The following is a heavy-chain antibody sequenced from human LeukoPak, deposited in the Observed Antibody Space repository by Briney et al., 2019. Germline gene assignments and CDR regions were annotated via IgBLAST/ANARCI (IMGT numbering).Heavy chain of an antibody. CDR2: IYTSGST. J-gene: IGHJ4*02. CDR3: ARSEIAVAGRALDY. D-gene: IGHD6-19*01. V-gene: IGHV4-4*07. Sequence: PSETLSLTCTVSGGSISSYYWSWIRQPAGKGLEWIGRIYTSGSTNYNPSLKSRVTMSVDTSKNQFSLKLSSVTAADTAMYYCARSEIAVAGRALDYWGQGILVTVSS. CDR1: GGSISSYY.